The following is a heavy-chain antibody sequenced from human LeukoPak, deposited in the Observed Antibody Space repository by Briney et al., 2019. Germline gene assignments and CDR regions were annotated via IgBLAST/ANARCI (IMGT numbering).Heavy chain of an antibody. CDR3: TTDHITMKFDY. Sequence: GGSLRLSCAASGFTFSNYAMSWVRQAPGKGLEWVGRIKSKTDGGTTDYAAPVKGRFTISRDDSKNTLYLQMNSLKTEDTAVYYCTTDHITMKFDYWGQGTLVTVSS. D-gene: IGHD3-22*01. CDR2: IKSKTDGGTT. V-gene: IGHV3-15*01. J-gene: IGHJ4*02. CDR1: GFTFSNYA.